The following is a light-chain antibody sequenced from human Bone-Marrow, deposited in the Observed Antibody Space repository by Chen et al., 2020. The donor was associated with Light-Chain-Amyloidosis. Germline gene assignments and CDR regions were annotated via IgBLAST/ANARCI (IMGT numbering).Light chain of an antibody. J-gene: IGLJ2*01. V-gene: IGLV3-25*03. Sequence: SYELTQPPSVSVSQGQTARITCSGDDLPTKYAYWYQQKPGQAPVLVIHRDTERPSGMSEGFSGASSGTTAPLTIRGVQAEDEADYHCQSADSSGTYEVIFGRGTKLTVL. CDR1: DLPTKY. CDR3: QSADSSGTYEVI. CDR2: RDT.